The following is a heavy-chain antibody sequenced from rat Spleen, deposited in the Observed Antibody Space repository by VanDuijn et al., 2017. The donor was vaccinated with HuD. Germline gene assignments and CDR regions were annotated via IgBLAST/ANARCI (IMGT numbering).Heavy chain of an antibody. V-gene: IGHV5-20*01. Sequence: EVQLVESDGGLVQPGRSLKLSCAASGFTFSDYYMAWVRQAPTKGLEWVATISYGDSSGHSSTYYRDSVKGRFTISRDNAKSTLSLQMDSLRSEDTATYYCTTGVLTTVAMYFDYWGQGVMVTVSS. CDR3: TTGVLTTVAMYFDY. J-gene: IGHJ2*01. D-gene: IGHD1-8*01. CDR2: ISYGDSSGHSST. CDR1: GFTFSDYY.